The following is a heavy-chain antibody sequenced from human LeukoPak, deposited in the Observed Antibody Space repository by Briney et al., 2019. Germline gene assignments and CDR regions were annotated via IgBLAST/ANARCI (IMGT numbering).Heavy chain of an antibody. V-gene: IGHV3-48*01. CDR2: ISSSGSTI. CDR1: GFTFSSYW. Sequence: GGSLRLSCAASGFTFSSYWMSWVRQAPGKGLEWVSYISSSGSTIYYADSVKGRFTISRDNSKNTLYLQMNSLRAEDTAVYYCASGSRIYCSGGSCYRGYWGQGTLVTVSS. J-gene: IGHJ4*02. CDR3: ASGSRIYCSGGSCYRGY. D-gene: IGHD2-15*01.